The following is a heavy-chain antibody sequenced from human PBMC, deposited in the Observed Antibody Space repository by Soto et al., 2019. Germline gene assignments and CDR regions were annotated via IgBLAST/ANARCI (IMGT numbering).Heavy chain of an antibody. D-gene: IGHD6-19*01. J-gene: IGHJ4*02. CDR2: IYPGDSVT. V-gene: IGHV5-51*01. CDR3: ARPASSGWPSADY. Sequence: PGESLKISCKGSGYSFTSYWTGWVRQMPGKCLEWMGIIYPGDSVTRYSPSFQGQVTISADKSISTAYLQWSSLKASDTAMYYCARPASSGWPSADYWGQGTLVTVSS. CDR1: GYSFTSYW.